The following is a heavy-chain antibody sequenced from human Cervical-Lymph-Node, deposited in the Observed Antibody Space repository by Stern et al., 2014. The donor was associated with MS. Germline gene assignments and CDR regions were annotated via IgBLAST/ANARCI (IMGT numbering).Heavy chain of an antibody. CDR2: SNWNGGST. V-gene: IGHV3-20*01. J-gene: IGHJ5*02. Sequence: EMQLVESGGGVVRPGGSLRLSCAASGFTFDDYGISWVRQAPGQGLEWGSGSNWNGGSTCYADSVKGRFTISRDNAKNSLYLQMNSLRAEDTALYHCARDPGSSWYNWFDPWGQGTLVTVSS. CDR3: ARDPGSSWYNWFDP. CDR1: GFTFDDYG. D-gene: IGHD6-13*01.